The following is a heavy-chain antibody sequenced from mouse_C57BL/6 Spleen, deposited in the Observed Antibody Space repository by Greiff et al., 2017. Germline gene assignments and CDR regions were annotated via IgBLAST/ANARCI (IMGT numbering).Heavy chain of an antibody. V-gene: IGHV2-2*01. Sequence: QVQLQQSGPGLVQPSQSLSITCTVSGFSLTSYGVHWVRQSPGKGLEWLGVIWSGGSTDYNAAFISRLSISKDNSKSQVFFKMNSLQADDTAIYYCARGGSPNWYFDVWGTGTTVTVSS. J-gene: IGHJ1*03. CDR1: GFSLTSYG. D-gene: IGHD1-1*01. CDR3: ARGGSPNWYFDV. CDR2: IWSGGST.